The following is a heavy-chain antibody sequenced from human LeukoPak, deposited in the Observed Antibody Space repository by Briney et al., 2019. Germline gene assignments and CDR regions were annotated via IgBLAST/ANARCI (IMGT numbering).Heavy chain of an antibody. CDR1: GFTFNSYW. CDR2: IKQDGSEK. CDR3: ARVACTGNSCRPYHYYGMDV. D-gene: IGHD2-15*01. V-gene: IGHV3-7*01. Sequence: GGSLRLSCEASGFTFNSYWMTWVRQAPGKGLEWVANIKQDGSEKYHAASVKGRFTISRDNSKNTLYLQVNSLRVEDTAVYYCARVACTGNSCRPYHYYGMDVWGQGTSVTVSS. J-gene: IGHJ6*02.